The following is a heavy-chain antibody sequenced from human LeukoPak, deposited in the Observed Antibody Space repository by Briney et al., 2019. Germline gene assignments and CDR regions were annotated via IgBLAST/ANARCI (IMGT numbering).Heavy chain of an antibody. V-gene: IGHV4-4*07. D-gene: IGHD3-22*01. CDR3: AREQYYYDSSSDAFDI. Sequence: SETLSLTCAVYGGSFSSYYWSWIRQPAGKGLEWIGRIYTSGSTNYNPSLKSRVTMSVDTSKNQFSLKLSSVTAADTAVYYCAREQYYYDSSSDAFDIWGQGTMVTVSS. J-gene: IGHJ3*02. CDR2: IYTSGST. CDR1: GGSFSSYY.